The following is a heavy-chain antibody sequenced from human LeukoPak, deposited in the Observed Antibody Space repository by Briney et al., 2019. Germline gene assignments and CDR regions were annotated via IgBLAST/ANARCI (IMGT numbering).Heavy chain of an antibody. J-gene: IGHJ4*02. CDR3: AREPLGEGELLGYFDY. CDR1: GYIFTSYG. Sequence: ASVKVSCKASGYIFTSYGISWVRQAPGQGLEWMGWISAYNGNTNYAQKLQGRVTMTTDTSTSTAYMELRSLRSDDTAVYYCAREPLGEGELLGYFDYGGQGPLVPVSS. V-gene: IGHV1-18*01. CDR2: ISAYNGNT. D-gene: IGHD1-26*01.